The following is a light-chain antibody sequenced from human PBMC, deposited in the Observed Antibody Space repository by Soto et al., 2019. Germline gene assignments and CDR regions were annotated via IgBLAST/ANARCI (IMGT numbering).Light chain of an antibody. J-gene: IGKJ1*01. CDR3: QQYGSSPGT. Sequence: SVFTHYPSTMSLSPGERATLSCRASQSVSSSHLAWYQQKPGQAPRLLIFGASSRATGIPDRFSGSGSGTAFTLTISRLEPEDFAVYYCQQYGSSPGTFGQGTKVDIK. CDR2: GAS. CDR1: QSVSSSH. V-gene: IGKV3-20*01.